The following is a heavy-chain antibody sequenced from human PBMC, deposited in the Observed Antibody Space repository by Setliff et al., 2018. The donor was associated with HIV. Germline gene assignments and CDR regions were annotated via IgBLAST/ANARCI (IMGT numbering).Heavy chain of an antibody. Sequence: SGGSLRLSCAASEFTFSSYWMHWVRQAPGKGLVWVSRMNSDGSTTTYADSVKGRFTISRDNAKNTLYLQMNSLRAEDTAVYYCASSYSGRFVGWGLGTLVTVSS. CDR1: EFTFSSYW. CDR2: MNSDGSTT. J-gene: IGHJ4*02. D-gene: IGHD3-16*01. CDR3: ASSYSGRFVG. V-gene: IGHV3-74*01.